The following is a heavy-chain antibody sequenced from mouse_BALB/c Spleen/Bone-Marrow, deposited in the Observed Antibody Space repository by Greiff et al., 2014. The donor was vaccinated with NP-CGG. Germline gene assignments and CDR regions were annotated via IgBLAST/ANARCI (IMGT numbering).Heavy chain of an antibody. V-gene: IGHV5-6*01. D-gene: IGHD2-4*01. CDR3: LRRGANMITTGYPMDY. CDR1: GFTFSNYG. CDR2: INSGGTYT. Sequence: EVQGVESGGDLVRPGGSLKLSCAASGFTFSNYGMSWVRQTPDKRLEWVATINSGGTYTYYPDSVKGRFTISRDNAKNTLYLQMSSLKSEDTAMYYCLRRGANMITTGYPMDYWGQGTPVTVSS. J-gene: IGHJ4*01.